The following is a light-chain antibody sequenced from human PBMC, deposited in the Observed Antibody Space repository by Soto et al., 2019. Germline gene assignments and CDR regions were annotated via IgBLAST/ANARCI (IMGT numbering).Light chain of an antibody. V-gene: IGLV2-8*01. Sequence: QSVLTQPPSASGSPGHSVTISCTGSSSDVGIYNYVSWYQQHPGKAPKVLIYEVNKRPSGVPDRFSASKSGNTASLTVSGLQAEDEADHYCSSYAGSNRLIFGGGTQLTVL. CDR2: EVN. J-gene: IGLJ2*01. CDR3: SSYAGSNRLI. CDR1: SSDVGIYNY.